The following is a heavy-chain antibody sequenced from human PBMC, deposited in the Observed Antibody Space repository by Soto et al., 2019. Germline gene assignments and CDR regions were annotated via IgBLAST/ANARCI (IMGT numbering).Heavy chain of an antibody. V-gene: IGHV1-2*02. CDR1: GYMFTAYY. CDR3: ARDYSAGAGASDF. J-gene: IGHJ3*01. Sequence: QVQLVQSGAEVKRPGASVKVSCKASGYMFTAYYMNWVRQAPGQGLEWMGWINPASGDTNYAQKFQGRVTMTTDPSISTAYMELSSLRSDDTAVYYCARDYSAGAGASDFWGQGTMAIVSS. D-gene: IGHD6-19*01. CDR2: INPASGDT.